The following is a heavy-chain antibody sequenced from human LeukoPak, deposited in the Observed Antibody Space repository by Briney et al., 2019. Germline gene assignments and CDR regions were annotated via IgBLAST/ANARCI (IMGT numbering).Heavy chain of an antibody. CDR2: IWYDGSQQ. Sequence: GGSLRLSCVASGFTFRNCGMHWVRQAPGKGLEWVAVIWYDGSQQNYADSMKGRFTISRDNSKSTLYLQMISLRAEDTAVYYCATVRRGSSGWYADVWGQGTTVTVSS. V-gene: IGHV3-33*01. CDR3: ATVRRGSSGWYADV. D-gene: IGHD6-19*01. CDR1: GFTFRNCG. J-gene: IGHJ6*02.